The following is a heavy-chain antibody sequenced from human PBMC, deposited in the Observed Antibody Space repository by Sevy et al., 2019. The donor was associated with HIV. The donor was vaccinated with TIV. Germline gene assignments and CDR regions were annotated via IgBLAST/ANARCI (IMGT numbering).Heavy chain of an antibody. CDR1: GDSISSSY. CDR2: IYYSGST. V-gene: IGHV4-59*01. CDR3: ARGNRGKWLRDAYYMDV. J-gene: IGHJ6*03. D-gene: IGHD3-22*01. Sequence: SETLSLTCTVSGDSISSSYWSWIRQPPGKGLEWIGYIYYSGSTNYNPTLNSRVTISVDTSKNQFSLKLSSVTAADTAVYYCARGNRGKWLRDAYYMDVWGKGTTVTVSS.